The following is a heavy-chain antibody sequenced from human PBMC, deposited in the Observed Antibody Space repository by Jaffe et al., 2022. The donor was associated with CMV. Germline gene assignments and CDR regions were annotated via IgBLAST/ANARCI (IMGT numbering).Heavy chain of an antibody. V-gene: IGHV4-39*02. CDR1: GGSISSSSYY. J-gene: IGHJ4*02. CDR3: ARDSSGLLREWGPYYFDY. CDR2: IYYSGST. Sequence: QLQLQESGPGLVKPSETLSLTCTVSGGSISSSSYYWGWIRQPPGKGLEWIGSIYYSGSTYYNPSLKSRVTISVDTSKNQFSLKLSSVTAADTAVYYCARDSSGLLREWGPYYFDYWGQGTLVTVSS. D-gene: IGHD3-22*01.